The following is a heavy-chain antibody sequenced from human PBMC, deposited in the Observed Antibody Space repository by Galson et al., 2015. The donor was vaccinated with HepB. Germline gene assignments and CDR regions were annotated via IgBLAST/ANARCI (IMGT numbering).Heavy chain of an antibody. CDR3: ARDFEWNFYC. CDR2: ISPNGRTS. Sequence: SLRLSCAASGFTFSAHNMHWVRQTPVKGLEWLAIISPNGRTSFYADSAKGRFTISRDNSKSTLFLQVDSLRPEDTAIYYCARDFEWNFYCWGQGTLVTVSS. J-gene: IGHJ4*02. V-gene: IGHV3-30*04. D-gene: IGHD3-3*01. CDR1: GFTFSAHN.